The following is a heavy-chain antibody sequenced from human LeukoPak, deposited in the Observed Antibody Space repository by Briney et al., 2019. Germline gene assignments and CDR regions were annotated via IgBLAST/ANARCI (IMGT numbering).Heavy chain of an antibody. V-gene: IGHV3-48*03. CDR2: ISTDGSI. CDR1: AFTFSSYE. Sequence: GGSLRLSCAASAFTFSSYEMNWVRQAPGKGLEWVSYISTDGSIYYADSVKGRFTISRDNAKNSLYLQMKSLRAEDTAVYYCAREGGRGGYFDYWGQGTLVTVSS. J-gene: IGHJ4*02. D-gene: IGHD3-10*01. CDR3: AREGGRGGYFDY.